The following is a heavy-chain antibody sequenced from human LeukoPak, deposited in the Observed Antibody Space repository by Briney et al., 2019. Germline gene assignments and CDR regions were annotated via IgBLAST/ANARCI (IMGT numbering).Heavy chain of an antibody. J-gene: IGHJ4*02. CDR3: ARDRAWNYFDY. CDR2: ISNDGSRK. CDR1: GFTFSRHG. V-gene: IGHV3-30*03. D-gene: IGHD3-3*01. Sequence: GGSLRLSCAPSGFTFSRHGMHWVRQAPGKGLEWVAIISNDGSRKYYAHTVEGRFTISRDNSKNTLYLQMDSLRAEDTAVYYCARDRAWNYFDYWGQGTLVTVSS.